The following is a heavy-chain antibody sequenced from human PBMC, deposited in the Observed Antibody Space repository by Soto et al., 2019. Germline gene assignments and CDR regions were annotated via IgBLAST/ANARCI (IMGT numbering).Heavy chain of an antibody. D-gene: IGHD3-10*01. Sequence: GGSLRLSCAASGFTFSSYGMHWVRQAPGKGLEWVAVISYDGSNKYYADSVKGRFTISRDNSKNTLYLQMNSLRAEDTAVYYCAKDQWFGDAGFDYWGQGTLVTVSS. J-gene: IGHJ4*02. V-gene: IGHV3-30*18. CDR3: AKDQWFGDAGFDY. CDR1: GFTFSSYG. CDR2: ISYDGSNK.